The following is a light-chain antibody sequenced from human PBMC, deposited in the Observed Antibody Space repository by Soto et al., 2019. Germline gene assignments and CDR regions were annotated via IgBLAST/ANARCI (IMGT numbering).Light chain of an antibody. CDR1: QSVSSNY. Sequence: EIVLTQSPGPLSLSLGERATLSCRCSQSVSSNYLAWYQQKPGQAPRLLIYGASTRATGIPDRFSGSGSGTDFTLTISRLEPEDSALYYCQQYGSSPTWTFGQGTKVDIK. V-gene: IGKV3-20*01. CDR3: QQYGSSPTWT. J-gene: IGKJ1*01. CDR2: GAS.